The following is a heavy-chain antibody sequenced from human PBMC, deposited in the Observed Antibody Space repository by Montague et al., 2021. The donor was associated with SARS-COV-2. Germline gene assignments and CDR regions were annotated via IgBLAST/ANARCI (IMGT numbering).Heavy chain of an antibody. CDR2: IDYSGNT. Sequence: SETLSLTCTVSGGSIRSSSYYWGWIRQPPGKGLEWIGSIDYSGNTYYXPSLKSRVTISLDRSKNQFSLRLSSVTAADTAVYYCARRVMGPFFPFVLYVFDVWGQGTTVTVSS. J-gene: IGHJ6*02. D-gene: IGHD2-8*01. CDR1: GGSIRSSSYY. CDR3: ARRVMGPFFPFVLYVFDV. V-gene: IGHV4-39*01.